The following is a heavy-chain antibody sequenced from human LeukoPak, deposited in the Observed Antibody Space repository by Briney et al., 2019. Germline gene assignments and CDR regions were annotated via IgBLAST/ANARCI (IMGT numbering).Heavy chain of an antibody. CDR3: ARVAHYDILTGYYQYYFDY. D-gene: IGHD3-9*01. CDR2: INSDGSST. J-gene: IGHJ4*02. Sequence: SGGSLSFSCAASGFTFSTYWMHWVRQPQGKGLLWVSRINSDGSSTNYADSVKGRFTISRDNAKNTLYLQMNSLRAEDTAVYYCARVAHYDILTGYYQYYFDYWGQGTLVTVSS. V-gene: IGHV3-74*01. CDR1: GFTFSTYW.